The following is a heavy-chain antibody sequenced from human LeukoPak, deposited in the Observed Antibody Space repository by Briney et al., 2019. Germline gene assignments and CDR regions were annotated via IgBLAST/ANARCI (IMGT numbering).Heavy chain of an antibody. Sequence: GGSLRLSCAASGFTFSNFAMSWVRQAPGKGLEWVSAISGTGGNTFYTDSVTGRFTISRDNSKNTLHVQMNSLRAEDTVVYYCAKTGGYYDTSDLYRPDVFDIWGQGTVVTVSS. CDR2: ISGTGGNT. CDR3: AKTGGYYDTSDLYRPDVFDI. V-gene: IGHV3-23*01. J-gene: IGHJ3*02. CDR1: GFTFSNFA. D-gene: IGHD3-22*01.